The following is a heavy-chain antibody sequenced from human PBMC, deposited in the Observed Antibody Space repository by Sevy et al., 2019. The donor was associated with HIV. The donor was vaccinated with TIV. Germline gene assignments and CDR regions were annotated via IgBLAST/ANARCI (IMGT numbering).Heavy chain of an antibody. Sequence: ASVKVSCKVSGSTLSRLSMHWVRQVPGKGLEWMASFDPEDGETIYARKFQGRVTMTEDTSTDTAYMELSSLRYEDTAVYYCATTKDYYESYGSPFDYWGQGTLVTVSS. V-gene: IGHV1-24*01. CDR2: FDPEDGET. CDR1: GSTLSRLS. CDR3: ATTKDYYESYGSPFDY. J-gene: IGHJ4*02. D-gene: IGHD3-22*01.